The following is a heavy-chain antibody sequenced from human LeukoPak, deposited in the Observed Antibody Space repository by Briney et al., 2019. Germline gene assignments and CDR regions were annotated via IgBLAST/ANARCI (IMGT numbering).Heavy chain of an antibody. CDR1: SGSISGYY. CDR3: ARDRRASYMDV. Sequence: PSETLSLTCTVSSGSISGYYWSWIRQPPGKGLEWVGYISYSGSTNYNPSLKSRVTISVDTSKNQFSLKLSSVTAADTAVHYCARDRRASYMDVWGKGTTVTVSS. CDR2: ISYSGST. V-gene: IGHV4-59*01. J-gene: IGHJ6*03.